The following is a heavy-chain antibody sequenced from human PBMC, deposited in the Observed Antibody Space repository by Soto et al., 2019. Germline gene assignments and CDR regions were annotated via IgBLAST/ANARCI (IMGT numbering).Heavy chain of an antibody. V-gene: IGHV4-59*01. Sequence: PSETLSLTCTVSGVSINNYYWTWIRQPPGKRLEWIGAIYYTGSTTYNPSLRSRVTFSVDTSKNQFSLSLTSVTAADTAVYFCATVVSGGHIDYWGQGTLVTVSS. D-gene: IGHD1-26*01. J-gene: IGHJ4*02. CDR1: GVSINNYY. CDR2: IYYTGST. CDR3: ATVVSGGHIDY.